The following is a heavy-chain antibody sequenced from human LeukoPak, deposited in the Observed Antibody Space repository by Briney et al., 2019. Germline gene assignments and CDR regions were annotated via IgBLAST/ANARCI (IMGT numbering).Heavy chain of an antibody. J-gene: IGHJ5*02. Sequence: SETLSLTCTVSGGSISSSSYYWGWIRQPPGKGLEWIGSIYYSGSTYYNPSLKSRVTISVDTSKNQFSLKLSSVTAADTAVYYCARYIPPSYNWFDPWSQGTLVTVSS. V-gene: IGHV4-39*01. CDR2: IYYSGST. CDR3: ARYIPPSYNWFDP. CDR1: GGSISSSSYY.